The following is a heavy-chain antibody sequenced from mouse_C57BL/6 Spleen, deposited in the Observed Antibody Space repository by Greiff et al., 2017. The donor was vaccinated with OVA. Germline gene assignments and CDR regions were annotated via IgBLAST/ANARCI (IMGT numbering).Heavy chain of an antibody. CDR2: IDPSDSYT. J-gene: IGHJ3*01. CDR3: AKKDYYGSSPWFAY. Sequence: VKLQQSGAELVKPGASVKLSCKASGYTFTSYWMQWVKQRPGQGLEWIGEIDPSDSYTNYNQKFKGKATLTVDTSSSTAYMQLRSLTAEDSAVYYCAKKDYYGSSPWFAYWGQGTLVTVSA. D-gene: IGHD1-1*01. CDR1: GYTFTSYW. V-gene: IGHV1-50*01.